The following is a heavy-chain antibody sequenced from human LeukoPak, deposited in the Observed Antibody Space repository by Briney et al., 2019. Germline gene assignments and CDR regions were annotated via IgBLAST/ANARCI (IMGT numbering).Heavy chain of an antibody. CDR1: GYTFTSHG. V-gene: IGHV1-18*01. J-gene: IGHJ3*02. CDR2: ISAYNGNT. Sequence: ASVKVSCKPSGYTFTSHGISWVRQAPGQGLESMGWISAYNGNTNYAQKFQGRVTMTTDTSTSTAYMELRSLRSDDTAGYYCATEEYSSSIGSFDIWGQGTMVTVSS. CDR3: ATEEYSSSIGSFDI. D-gene: IGHD6-6*01.